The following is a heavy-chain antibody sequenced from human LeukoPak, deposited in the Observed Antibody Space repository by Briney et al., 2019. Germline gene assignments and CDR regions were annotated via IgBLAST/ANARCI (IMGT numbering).Heavy chain of an antibody. J-gene: IGHJ4*02. V-gene: IGHV4-59*01. Sequence: PSETLSLTCTVSGASISSYYWSWIRQPPGKGLEWIGYIYYSGSTNYNPSLKSRVTISVDTSKNQFSLKLSSVTAADTAVYYCARAPGIGVSDYWGQGTLVSVSS. D-gene: IGHD2-21*01. CDR3: ARAPGIGVSDY. CDR2: IYYSGST. CDR1: GASISSYY.